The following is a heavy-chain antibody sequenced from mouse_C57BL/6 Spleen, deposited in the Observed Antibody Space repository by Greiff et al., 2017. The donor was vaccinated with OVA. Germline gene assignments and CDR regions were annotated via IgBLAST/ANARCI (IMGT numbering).Heavy chain of an antibody. CDR2: INYDGSST. V-gene: IGHV5-16*01. CDR3: ARYDYDVGDYAMDY. J-gene: IGHJ4*01. D-gene: IGHD2-4*01. CDR1: GFTFSDYY. Sequence: EVQVVESEGGLVQPGSSMKLSCTASGFTFSDYYMAWVRQVPEKGLEWVANINYDGSSTYYLDSLKSRFIISRDNAKNILYLQMSSLKSEDTATYYCARYDYDVGDYAMDYWGQGTSVTVSS.